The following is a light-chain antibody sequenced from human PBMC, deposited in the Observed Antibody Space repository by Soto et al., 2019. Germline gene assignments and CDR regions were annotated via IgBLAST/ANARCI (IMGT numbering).Light chain of an antibody. CDR1: QSFDTC. Sequence: DIQMTQSPSALSASVGDTVTITCRASQSFDTCLAWYQQKPGKAPHLLIYKASRLETGVTSRFSGSGSVTEYTLTITGVQPDDFASYYCQQFYRYPWTFGQGTKVEI. J-gene: IGKJ1*01. CDR3: QQFYRYPWT. V-gene: IGKV1-5*03. CDR2: KAS.